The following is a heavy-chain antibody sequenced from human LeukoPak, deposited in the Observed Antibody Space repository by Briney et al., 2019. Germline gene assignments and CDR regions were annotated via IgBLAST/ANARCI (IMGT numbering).Heavy chain of an antibody. Sequence: PSETLSLTCTVSGGSISSSSYYWGWIRQPAGKGLEWIGRIYTTGSTNYNPSLKGRVTMSVDTSKNQFSLRLTSLTAADTAVYYCTRAGYGDYGAVDSWGQGTLVTVSS. CDR2: IYTTGST. V-gene: IGHV4-61*02. CDR3: TRAGYGDYGAVDS. CDR1: GGSISSSSYY. D-gene: IGHD4-17*01. J-gene: IGHJ4*02.